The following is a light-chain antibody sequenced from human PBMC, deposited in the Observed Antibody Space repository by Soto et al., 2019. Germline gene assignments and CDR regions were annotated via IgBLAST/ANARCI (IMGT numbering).Light chain of an antibody. Sequence: EIVLTQSPATLSLSPGERATLSCRASQSVSWYLAWYQQKPGQAPRLLIYDASKRAAGIPARFSGSGSETDFTLTISSLEPEDFAVYYCQQLHHWLRTFGQGTKVEIK. CDR3: QQLHHWLRT. V-gene: IGKV3-11*01. CDR2: DAS. CDR1: QSVSWY. J-gene: IGKJ2*01.